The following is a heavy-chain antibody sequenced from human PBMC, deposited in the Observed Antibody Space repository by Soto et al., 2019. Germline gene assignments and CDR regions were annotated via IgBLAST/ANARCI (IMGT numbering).Heavy chain of an antibody. Sequence: SETLSLTCTVSGGSISSNYWAWIRQPPGKGLEWIGYVYNSGSTNYNPSLKSRVTISEDTSKSQFSLKVNSMTAADTAVYYCARYRREAVAGYTLDNWGQGMLVTVSS. CDR2: VYNSGST. CDR3: ARYRREAVAGYTLDN. CDR1: GGSISSNY. D-gene: IGHD6-13*01. J-gene: IGHJ4*02. V-gene: IGHV4-59*01.